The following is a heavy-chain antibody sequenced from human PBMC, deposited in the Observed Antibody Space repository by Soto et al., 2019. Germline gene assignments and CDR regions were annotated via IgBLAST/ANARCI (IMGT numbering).Heavy chain of an antibody. CDR3: ARVADYGNFPLYYYGMDV. CDR1: GDSVSSNSAA. CDR2: TYYRSKWYN. J-gene: IGHJ6*02. Sequence: SQTLSLTCAISGDSVSSNSAAWNWIRQSPSRGLEWLGRTYYRSKWYNDYAVSVKSRITINPDTSKNQFSLQLNSVTPEDTAVYYCARVADYGNFPLYYYGMDVWGQGTTVTVSS. D-gene: IGHD3-10*01. V-gene: IGHV6-1*01.